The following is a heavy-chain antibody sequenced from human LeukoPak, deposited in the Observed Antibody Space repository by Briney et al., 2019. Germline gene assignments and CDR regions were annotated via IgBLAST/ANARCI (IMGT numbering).Heavy chain of an antibody. V-gene: IGHV1-18*01. D-gene: IGHD2/OR15-2a*01. CDR3: VKWIEGGEYYYYYGMDV. Sequence: GASVKVSCKASGYTFTSYGISWVRQAPGQGLEWMGWISAYNGNTNYAQKLQGRVTMTTDTSTSTAYMELRSLRSDDTAVYYCVKWIEGGEYYYYYGMDVWGQGTTVTV. J-gene: IGHJ6*02. CDR2: ISAYNGNT. CDR1: GYTFTSYG.